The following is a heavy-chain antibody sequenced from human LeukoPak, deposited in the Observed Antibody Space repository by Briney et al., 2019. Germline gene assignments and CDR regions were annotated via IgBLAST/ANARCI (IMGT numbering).Heavy chain of an antibody. CDR2: IYYSGST. Sequence: SETLSLTCTVSGGSISSYYWSWIRQPPGKGLEWIGYIYYSGSTNYNPSLKSRVTISVDTSKNQFSLKLSSVTAADTAVYYCAREAAVAGSETPFDYWGQGTLVTVSS. J-gene: IGHJ4*02. D-gene: IGHD6-19*01. CDR1: GGSISSYY. V-gene: IGHV4-59*01. CDR3: AREAAVAGSETPFDY.